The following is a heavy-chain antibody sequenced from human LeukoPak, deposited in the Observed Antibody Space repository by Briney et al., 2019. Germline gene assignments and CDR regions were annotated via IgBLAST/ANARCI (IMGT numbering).Heavy chain of an antibody. D-gene: IGHD3-10*01. Sequence: GGSLRLSCAASGFTFRNYVIHWFRQAPGKGPEWVAVTSSDLKANYYADSVKGRFTISRDNSRNTLYLQMNSLRAEDTAVYYCARDTLLWFGESTSFDYWGQGTLVTVSS. V-gene: IGHV3-30*03. J-gene: IGHJ4*02. CDR3: ARDTLLWFGESTSFDY. CDR1: GFTFRNYV. CDR2: TSSDLKAN.